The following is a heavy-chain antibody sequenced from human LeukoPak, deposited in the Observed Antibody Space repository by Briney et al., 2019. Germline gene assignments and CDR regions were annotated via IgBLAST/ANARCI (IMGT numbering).Heavy chain of an antibody. J-gene: IGHJ4*02. CDR3: ARETSYYDSSGYSYYFDY. V-gene: IGHV4-34*01. Sequence: SETLSLTCAVYGGSFSGYYWTWIRQPPGKGLEWIGEINHSGSTNYNPSLKSRVTISVDTSKNQFSLKLSSVTAADTAVYYCARETSYYDSSGYSYYFDYWGQGTLVTVSS. CDR1: GGSFSGYY. CDR2: INHSGST. D-gene: IGHD3-22*01.